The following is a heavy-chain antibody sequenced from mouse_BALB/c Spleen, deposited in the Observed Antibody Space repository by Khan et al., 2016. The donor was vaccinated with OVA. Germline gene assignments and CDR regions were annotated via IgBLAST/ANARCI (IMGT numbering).Heavy chain of an antibody. CDR3: TREVRLHYYAIDC. CDR1: GYTFTSYW. V-gene: IGHV1-69*02. CDR2: IYPSDNYT. J-gene: IGHJ4*01. Sequence: QVQLQQPGAELVRPGASVKLSCKASGYTFTSYWINWVKQRPGQGLEWIGNIYPSDNYTNYNQKFKDKATLSVDKSSSTAYMQLSSPTSEDSAVYYCTREVRLHYYAIDCWGQGTSVTVSS.